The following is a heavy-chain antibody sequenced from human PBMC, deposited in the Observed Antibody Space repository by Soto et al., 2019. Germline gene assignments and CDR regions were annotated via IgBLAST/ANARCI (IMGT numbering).Heavy chain of an antibody. D-gene: IGHD3-22*01. J-gene: IGHJ4*02. CDR3: ARDYNYYDSRGYYGY. Sequence: ASVKVSCKASGYTFTSYGISWVRQAPGQGLEWMGWISAYNGNTNYAQKLQGRVTMTTDTSTSTAYMELRSLRSDDTAVYYCARDYNYYDSRGYYGYWGQGTLVTVS. V-gene: IGHV1-18*01. CDR1: GYTFTSYG. CDR2: ISAYNGNT.